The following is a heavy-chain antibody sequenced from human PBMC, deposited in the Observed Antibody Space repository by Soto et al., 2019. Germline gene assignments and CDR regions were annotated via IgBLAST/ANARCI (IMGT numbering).Heavy chain of an antibody. CDR3: AHFLFNRTWTYFDY. Sequence: SGPTLVNPTQTLTLTCAFSGFSLSTSGVGVGWVRPPPGKALEWLGIIYWNDDHRYSPSLRSRLIITKDTSKNQVVLTITNMDPVDTATYYCAHFLFNRTWTYFDYWGQGTLVTVSS. V-gene: IGHV2-5*01. J-gene: IGHJ4*02. CDR1: GFSLSTSGVG. D-gene: IGHD3-3*01. CDR2: IYWNDDH.